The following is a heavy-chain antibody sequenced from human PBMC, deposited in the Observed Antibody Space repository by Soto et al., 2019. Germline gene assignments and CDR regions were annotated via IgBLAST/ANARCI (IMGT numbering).Heavy chain of an antibody. Sequence: SETLSLTCTVSGGSISSGCYYWSWIRQHPGKGLEWIGYIYYSGSTYYNPSLKSRVTISVDTSKNQFSLKLSSVTAADTAVYYCASSLGDYDKTYHNFDYWGQGTLVTVSS. D-gene: IGHD4-17*01. J-gene: IGHJ4*02. CDR1: GGSISSGCYY. CDR2: IYYSGST. CDR3: ASSLGDYDKTYHNFDY. V-gene: IGHV4-31*03.